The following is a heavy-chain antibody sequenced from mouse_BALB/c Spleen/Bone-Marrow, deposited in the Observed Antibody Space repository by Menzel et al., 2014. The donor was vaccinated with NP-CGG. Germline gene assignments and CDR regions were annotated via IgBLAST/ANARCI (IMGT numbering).Heavy chain of an antibody. D-gene: IGHD2-14*01. V-gene: IGHV14-3*02. CDR1: GLNIKDTY. Sequence: EVQLQESGAELVKPGASVKLSCTASGLNIKDTYLHWVKQRPEQGLDWIGRIDPAIFTKYDPKFQGKATITADTSSNTAYLHLSSLTSDDTAVYYCASYRYGWYFDVWGAGTTVTVSS. CDR3: ASYRYGWYFDV. J-gene: IGHJ1*01. CDR2: IDPAIFT.